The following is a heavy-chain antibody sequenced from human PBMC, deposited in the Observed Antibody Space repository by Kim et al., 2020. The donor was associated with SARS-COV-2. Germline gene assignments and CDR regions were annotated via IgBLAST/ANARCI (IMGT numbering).Heavy chain of an antibody. CDR2: INHSGST. CDR3: ASGGHVIAAAGTPGYFDY. CDR1: GGSFSGYY. J-gene: IGHJ4*02. Sequence: SETLSLTCAVYGGSFSGYYWSWIRQPPGKGLEWIGEINHSGSTNYNPSLKSRVTISVDTSKNQFSLKLSSVTAADTAVYYCASGGHVIAAAGTPGYFDYWRRGTLVTVSS. V-gene: IGHV4-34*01. D-gene: IGHD6-13*01.